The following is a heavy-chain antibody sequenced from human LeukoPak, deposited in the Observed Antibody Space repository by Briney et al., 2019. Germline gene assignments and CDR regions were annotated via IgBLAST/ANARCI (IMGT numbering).Heavy chain of an antibody. CDR1: GFVFDDYD. J-gene: IGHJ4*02. CDR2: IRSDGYHT. D-gene: IGHD1-26*01. V-gene: IGHV3-30*02. Sequence: GGSLRLSCGASGFVFDDYDMHWVRQAPGKGLEWVAFIRSDGYHTYYTDSVKGRFIITRDNFKNTLYLQMNSLRLEDMAVYYCARPSGSGVDYWGRGTRVTVSS. CDR3: ARPSGSGVDY.